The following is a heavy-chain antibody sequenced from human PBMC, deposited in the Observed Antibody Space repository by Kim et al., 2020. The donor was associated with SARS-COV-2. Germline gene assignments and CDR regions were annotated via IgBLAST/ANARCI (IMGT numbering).Heavy chain of an antibody. CDR3: ASLSTGYVWAKVDY. CDR2: VNSDGSST. J-gene: IGHJ4*02. V-gene: IGHV3-74*01. Sequence: GGSLRLSCVASGFTFSSYWMHWVRQAPGKGLVWVSRVNSDGSSTSYADSVKGRFTISRDNARNTLYLQMNSLRAEDTAVYYCASLSTGYVWAKVDYWGQGALVTVSS. D-gene: IGHD3-16*01. CDR1: GFTFSSYW.